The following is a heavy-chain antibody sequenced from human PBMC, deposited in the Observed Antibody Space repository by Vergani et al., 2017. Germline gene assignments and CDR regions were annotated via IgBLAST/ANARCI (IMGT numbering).Heavy chain of an antibody. CDR3: AKVIVAPLVYRYHCFDY. J-gene: IGHJ4*02. CDR1: GFTFDDYA. Sequence: EVQLEESGGGLVQPGRSLRLSCAASGFTFDDYAMHWVRQAPGKGLEWVSGISWNSGSIGYANSVKGRFTISRENSKNSLYLQMDSLRAEDTALYYCAKVIVAPLVYRYHCFDYWGQGTLVTVSS. D-gene: IGHD5-12*01. CDR2: ISWNSGSI. V-gene: IGHV3-9*01.